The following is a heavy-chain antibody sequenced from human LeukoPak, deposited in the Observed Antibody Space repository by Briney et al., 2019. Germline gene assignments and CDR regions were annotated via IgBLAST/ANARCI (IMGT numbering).Heavy chain of an antibody. V-gene: IGHV3-21*01. CDR2: FSSSSSYL. CDR3: AKDLYTSSWNQNGAFDI. Sequence: GGSPRLSSEASGFSFISYRVNWGRDAPGKGLEWVSFFSSSSSYLYYADSVKGRFTISRDNAKNSLYLQMNSPRAEDTAVYYCAKDLYTSSWNQNGAFDIWGQGTMVTVSS. D-gene: IGHD6-13*01. CDR1: GFSFISYR. J-gene: IGHJ3*02.